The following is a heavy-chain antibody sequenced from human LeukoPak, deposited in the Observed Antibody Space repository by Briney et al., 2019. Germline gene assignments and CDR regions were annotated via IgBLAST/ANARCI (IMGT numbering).Heavy chain of an antibody. CDR1: GFTFSSYI. D-gene: IGHD4-17*01. CDR3: AREPTTVTTDHYFDY. V-gene: IGHV3-48*02. Sequence: GGSLRLSCAASGFTFSSYIMNWVRQAPGKGLEWVSYISSHSSAIYYADSVQGRFTISRDNAKNSMYLQMNRLRDEDTALYYCAREPTTVTTDHYFDYWGQGTLVTVSS. CDR2: ISSHSSAI. J-gene: IGHJ4*02.